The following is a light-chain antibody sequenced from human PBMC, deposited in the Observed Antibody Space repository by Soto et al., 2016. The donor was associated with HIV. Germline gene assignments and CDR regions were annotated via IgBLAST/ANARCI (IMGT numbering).Light chain of an antibody. CDR3: QAWDSSTVV. CDR2: RDS. V-gene: IGLV3-1*01. CDR1: KLGDTY. J-gene: IGLJ2*01. Sequence: SYELTQPPSVSVSPGQTASITCSGDKLGDTYAYWYQQKPGQSPVLVIYRDSKRPSGIPERFSGSNSGNTATLTISGTQAMDEADYYCQAWDSSTVVFGGGTKLTV.